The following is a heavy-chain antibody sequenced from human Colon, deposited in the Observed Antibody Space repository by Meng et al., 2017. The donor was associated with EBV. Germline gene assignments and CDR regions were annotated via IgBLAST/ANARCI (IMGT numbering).Heavy chain of an antibody. V-gene: IGHV4-30-4*01. D-gene: IGHD5-12*01. CDR1: GGSISSCDYY. CDR3: ARDRGGLGAFDY. Sequence: RESGPGLVTPSQPLSLPCTVSGGSISSCDYYWSWIRQPPGKGLECIGYIYYSGSTYYNPSLKSRVTISVDTSKNQFSLKLSSVTAADTAVYYCARDRGGLGAFDYWGQGTLVTVSS. CDR2: IYYSGST. J-gene: IGHJ4*02.